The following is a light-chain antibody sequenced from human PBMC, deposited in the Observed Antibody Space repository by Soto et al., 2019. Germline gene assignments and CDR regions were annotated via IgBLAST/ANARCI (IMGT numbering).Light chain of an antibody. CDR2: EGT. V-gene: IGLV2-23*01. Sequence: ALTQPASVSGSPGQSITISCTGTSSDVGSYNLVSWFQQLPGKVPKLIIYEGTKRPSGASDRFSGSKSGYTASLTISGLQAEDAADYYCFSYAGNSVYVFGTGTMSPS. CDR3: FSYAGNSVYV. J-gene: IGLJ1*01. CDR1: SSDVGSYNL.